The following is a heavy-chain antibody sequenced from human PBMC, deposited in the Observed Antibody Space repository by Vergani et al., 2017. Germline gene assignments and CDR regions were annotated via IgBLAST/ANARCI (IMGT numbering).Heavy chain of an antibody. V-gene: IGHV4-34*11. Sequence: QVQLQQWGAGLLKPSETLSLTCAVYGGSFSGYYWSWIRQPPGKGLEWIGYIYYSGSTNYNPSLKSRVTISVVKSKNQFSLKLSSVTAADTAVYYCARDAGKAAAGTGINWFDLWGQGTLVTVSS. CDR3: ARDAGKAAAGTGINWFDL. J-gene: IGHJ5*02. CDR2: IYYSGST. CDR1: GGSFSGYY. D-gene: IGHD6-13*01.